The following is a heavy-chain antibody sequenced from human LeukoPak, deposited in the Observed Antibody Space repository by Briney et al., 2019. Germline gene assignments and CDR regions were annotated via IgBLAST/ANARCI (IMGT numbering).Heavy chain of an antibody. Sequence: ASVKVSCKASGYTFTSYYMHWVRQAPGQGLEWMGIINPSGGSTSYAQKFQGRVTMTRDMSTSTVYMELSSLRSEDTVVYYCASEIVANTGFDYWGQGTLVTVSS. CDR2: INPSGGST. J-gene: IGHJ4*02. CDR1: GYTFTSYY. D-gene: IGHD1-14*01. CDR3: ASEIVANTGFDY. V-gene: IGHV1-46*01.